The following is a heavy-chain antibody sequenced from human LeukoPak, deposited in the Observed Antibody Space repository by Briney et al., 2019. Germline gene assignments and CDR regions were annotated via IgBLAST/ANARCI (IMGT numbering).Heavy chain of an antibody. J-gene: IGHJ3*02. Sequence: GGSLRLSCAASGFTFSSYAMHWVRQAPGKGLEWVAVISYDGSNKYYADSVKGRFTISRDNSKNTLYLQMNSLRAEDTAVYYCARDDRGRGGAFDIWGQGTMVTVSS. CDR1: GFTFSSYA. V-gene: IGHV3-30-3*01. CDR2: ISYDGSNK. CDR3: ARDDRGRGGAFDI.